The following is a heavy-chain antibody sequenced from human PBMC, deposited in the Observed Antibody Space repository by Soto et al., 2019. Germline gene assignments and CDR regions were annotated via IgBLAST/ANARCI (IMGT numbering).Heavy chain of an antibody. CDR2: INAYRGNT. D-gene: IGHD5-18*01. Sequence: GASVKVSFKASCYTFNNYCIAWFLQSPGQGLEWVGWINAYRGNTNYAQKVQGRVTMTADTSTNTAYMELTSLRSDDTAVYYCVRAWNAYSYGYYYWGPGTLVTVSS. V-gene: IGHV1-18*01. CDR3: VRAWNAYSYGYYY. CDR1: CYTFNNYC. J-gene: IGHJ4*02.